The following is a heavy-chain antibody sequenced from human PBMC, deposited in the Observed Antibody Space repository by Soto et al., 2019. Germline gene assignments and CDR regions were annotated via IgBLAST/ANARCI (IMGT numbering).Heavy chain of an antibody. CDR2: IYSDGST. D-gene: IGHD2-21*02. V-gene: IGHV3-53*01. J-gene: IGHJ5*02. CDR1: GFTVSSNH. Sequence: PGGSLRLSCAASGFTVSSNHMSWVRQAPGKGLEWVSVIYSDGSTYYAGSVKGRFTISRDNSKNTLYLQMNSLRAEDTAVYYCASTPGDRTRAHWLDPWGQGTLVTVSS. CDR3: ASTPGDRTRAHWLDP.